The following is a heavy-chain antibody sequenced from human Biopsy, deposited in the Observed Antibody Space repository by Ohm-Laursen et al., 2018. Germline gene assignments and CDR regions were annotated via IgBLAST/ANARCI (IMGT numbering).Heavy chain of an antibody. CDR1: GGTSSNFA. J-gene: IGHJ4*02. CDR3: ARDCNGDNCGVDF. D-gene: IGHD2-15*01. V-gene: IGHV1-69*04. Sequence: SSVKVSCKASGGTSSNFAINWVRQAPGQGLECMGRIIPLIGLTNYAQKFQGRVTITADKFTNTVCMELSSLRSDDTAVYFCARDCNGDNCGVDFWGQGTLVTVS. CDR2: IIPLIGLT.